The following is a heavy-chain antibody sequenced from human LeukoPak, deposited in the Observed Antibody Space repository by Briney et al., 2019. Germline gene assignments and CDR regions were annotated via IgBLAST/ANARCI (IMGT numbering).Heavy chain of an antibody. CDR3: ARDPAYSSSLYAFDI. Sequence: ASVKVSCKASGYTFTGYYMHWVRQAPGQGLEWMGWINPNSGGTNYAQKFQGRVTMTRDTSISTAYMELSRLRSDDTAVYYCARDPAYSSSLYAFDIWGQGTMVTVSS. J-gene: IGHJ3*02. CDR1: GYTFTGYY. D-gene: IGHD6-13*01. CDR2: INPNSGGT. V-gene: IGHV1-2*02.